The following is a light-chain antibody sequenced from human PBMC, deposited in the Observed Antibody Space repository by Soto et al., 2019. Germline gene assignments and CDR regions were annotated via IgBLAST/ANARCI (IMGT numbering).Light chain of an antibody. V-gene: IGKV3D-20*02. CDR3: QQYRT. Sequence: TQSPPTLPASAGDRVTITCRASQDISRWLAWYQQNPGQAPRLLIYEASSRATGIPDRFSGSGSGTDFTLTISRLEPEDFAVYYCQQYRTFGQGTKVDI. J-gene: IGKJ1*01. CDR2: EAS. CDR1: QDISRW.